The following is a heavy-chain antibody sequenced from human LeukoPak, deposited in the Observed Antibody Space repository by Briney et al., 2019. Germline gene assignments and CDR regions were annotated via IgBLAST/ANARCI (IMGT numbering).Heavy chain of an antibody. V-gene: IGHV4-59*01. CDR2: IYYSGST. J-gene: IGHJ4*02. Sequence: PSETLSLTCTVSGSSISSYYWSWIRQPPGKGLEWIGYIYYSGSTNYNPSLKSRVTIPVDTSKNQFSLKLSSVTAADTAVYYCARHSYLRSTTEPLHYWGQGNLVTVSS. D-gene: IGHD1-26*01. CDR3: ARHSYLRSTTEPLHY. CDR1: GSSISSYY.